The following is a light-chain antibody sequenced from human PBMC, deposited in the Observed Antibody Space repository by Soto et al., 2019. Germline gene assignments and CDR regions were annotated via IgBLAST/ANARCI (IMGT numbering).Light chain of an antibody. CDR1: ESVSTN. J-gene: IGKJ1*01. CDR3: QQYSIWRT. Sequence: EIEMTQSPATLSLAPEDRVTLSCRASESVSTNLAWYRQKAGQAPRLLIYGASTRATGIPARFSGSGSGTEFTLTISSLQSEDFAVYYCQQYSIWRTFGQGTKVDIK. CDR2: GAS. V-gene: IGKV3-15*01.